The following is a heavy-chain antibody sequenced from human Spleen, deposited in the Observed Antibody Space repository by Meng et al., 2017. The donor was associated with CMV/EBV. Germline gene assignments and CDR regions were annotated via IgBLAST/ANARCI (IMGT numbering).Heavy chain of an antibody. V-gene: IGHV1-2*02. D-gene: IGHD1-7*01. Sequence: ASVKVSCKASGYTFTGHFMHWVRQAPGQGLEWMGWIHPNTGVTNYAQNFQGRVTMTRDTSISTAYMELSSLRSDDTAVYYCAIPTPGTSAPYYHYGMDVWGQGTTVTVSS. CDR3: AIPTPGTSAPYYHYGMDV. CDR1: GYTFTGHF. CDR2: IHPNTGVT. J-gene: IGHJ6*02.